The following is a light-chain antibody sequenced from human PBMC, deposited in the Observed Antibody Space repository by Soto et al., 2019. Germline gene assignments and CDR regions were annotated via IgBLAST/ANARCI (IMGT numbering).Light chain of an antibody. Sequence: DIQMTQSPSSLSASVGDRVTITCRASQTISSHLNWYQQKPGKAPGLLIYAASSLQSGVPSRFSGSGSGTDFTLTFSSLQPEDVATYCCQQTYSTPYTFGQGTKLEIK. V-gene: IGKV1-39*01. J-gene: IGKJ2*01. CDR1: QTISSH. CDR3: QQTYSTPYT. CDR2: AAS.